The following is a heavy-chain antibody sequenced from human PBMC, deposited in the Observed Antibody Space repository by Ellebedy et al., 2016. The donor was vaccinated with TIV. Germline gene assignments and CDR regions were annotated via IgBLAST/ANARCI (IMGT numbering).Heavy chain of an antibody. Sequence: GGSLRLSCAASGFTFSSYGMHWVRQAPGKGLEWVAVIWYDGSNAYYADSAKGRFTISRDNSKNTIYLQMNSLRGEDTAVYYCARDRDTGSDLADYWGQGILVTVSS. CDR3: ARDRDTGSDLADY. CDR2: IWYDGSNA. V-gene: IGHV3-33*01. CDR1: GFTFSSYG. D-gene: IGHD1-26*01. J-gene: IGHJ4*02.